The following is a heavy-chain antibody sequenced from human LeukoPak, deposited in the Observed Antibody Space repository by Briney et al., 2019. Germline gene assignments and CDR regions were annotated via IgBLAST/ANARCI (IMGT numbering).Heavy chain of an antibody. CDR1: GGSISSYY. V-gene: IGHV4-59*08. CDR3: ARLYYGDRAAFDI. CDR2: IYYSGST. D-gene: IGHD4-17*01. Sequence: KPSETLSLTCTVSGGSISSYYWSWIRQPPGKGLEWIGYIYYSGSTNYNPTLKSRVTISVDTSKNQFSLKLSSVTAADTAVYYCARLYYGDRAAFDIWGQGTMVTVSS. J-gene: IGHJ3*02.